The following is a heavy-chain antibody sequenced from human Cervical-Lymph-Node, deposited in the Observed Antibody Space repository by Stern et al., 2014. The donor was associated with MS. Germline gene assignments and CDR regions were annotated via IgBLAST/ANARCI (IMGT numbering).Heavy chain of an antibody. V-gene: IGHV3-30*03. CDR2: SSYDGRKK. CDR3: ARLVVIGAFDI. Sequence: VQLVESGGGVVQPGRSLRLSCVGSGFNFSNYGMHWVRQAPGKGLEWVAVSSYDGRKKFYADSVKGRFTISRDNSKNTLYLQINSLGLEDTAVYYCARLVVIGAFDIWGQGTMVIVSS. CDR1: GFNFSNYG. J-gene: IGHJ3*02. D-gene: IGHD3-22*01.